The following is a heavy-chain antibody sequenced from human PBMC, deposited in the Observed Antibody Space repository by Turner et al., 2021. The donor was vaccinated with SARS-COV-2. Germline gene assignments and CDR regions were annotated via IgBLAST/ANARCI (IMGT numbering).Heavy chain of an antibody. CDR2: IYYWGST. CDR3: ARRMMTAKDTNWFDS. D-gene: IGHD5-18*01. CDR1: GDSISSSSYY. Sequence: QLQLPESGPGLVKPSETLSLTCTVCGDSISSSSYYWGGIRQHQGKGLEWIGSIYYWGSTYYNPSPKSRVAIAVDTTKNQFSLMLSSVTAADKAVYYCARRMMTAKDTNWFDSWGQGTLVTVSS. J-gene: IGHJ5*01. V-gene: IGHV4-39*01.